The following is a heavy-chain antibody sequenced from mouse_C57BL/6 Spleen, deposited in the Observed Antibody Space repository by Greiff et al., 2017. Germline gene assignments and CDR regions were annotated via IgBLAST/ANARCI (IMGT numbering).Heavy chain of an antibody. CDR3: ARYYYGSSPYWYFDV. Sequence: QVQLQQPGAELVRPGTSVKLSCKASGYTFTSYWMHWVKQRPGQGLEWIGVIDPSDSSTNYNQKFKGKATLTVDTSSSTAYMQLSSLTSEDSAVYYCARYYYGSSPYWYFDVWGTGTTVTVAS. J-gene: IGHJ1*03. D-gene: IGHD1-1*01. CDR1: GYTFTSYW. CDR2: IDPSDSST. V-gene: IGHV1-59*01.